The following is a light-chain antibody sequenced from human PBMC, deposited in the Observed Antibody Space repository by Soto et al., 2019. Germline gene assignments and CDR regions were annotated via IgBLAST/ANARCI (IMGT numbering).Light chain of an antibody. Sequence: EIVMTQSPATLSVSPGERATLSCRASQGVGTKLAWYQQRPGQGPRLLIYDASSRATGIPARFSGGGSGTEFTLIISSLQSEDFAVYYCQHYYNWPPISFGGGTKVEIK. CDR1: QGVGTK. J-gene: IGKJ4*01. CDR2: DAS. CDR3: QHYYNWPPIS. V-gene: IGKV3-15*01.